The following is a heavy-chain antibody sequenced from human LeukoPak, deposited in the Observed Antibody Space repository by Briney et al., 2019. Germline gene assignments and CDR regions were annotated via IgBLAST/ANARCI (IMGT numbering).Heavy chain of an antibody. CDR3: ARDPYSGAYGNTYYYYMDA. J-gene: IGHJ6*03. CDR1: GFTFSSYE. CDR2: ISSSGSTI. V-gene: IGHV3-48*03. Sequence: GGSLRLSCAASGFTFSSYEMNWVRQAPGKGLEWVSYISSSGSTIYYADSVKGRFTISRDNARNSLYLQMNSLTAEDTAVYYCARDPYSGAYGNTYYYYMDAWGKGTTVTISS. D-gene: IGHD1-26*01.